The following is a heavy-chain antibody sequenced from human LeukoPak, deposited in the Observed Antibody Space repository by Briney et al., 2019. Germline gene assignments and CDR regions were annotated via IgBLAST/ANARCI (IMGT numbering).Heavy chain of an antibody. D-gene: IGHD4-23*01. Sequence: PGGSLRLSCAASGFTFSSYSMNWVRQAPGKGLEWVSSISSSSSYIYYADSVKGRFTISRDNAKNSLYLQMNSLRAEDTAVYYCARDWLSQGGNSGYYWGQGTLVTVSS. CDR1: GFTFSSYS. V-gene: IGHV3-21*01. J-gene: IGHJ4*02. CDR2: ISSSSSYI. CDR3: ARDWLSQGGNSGYY.